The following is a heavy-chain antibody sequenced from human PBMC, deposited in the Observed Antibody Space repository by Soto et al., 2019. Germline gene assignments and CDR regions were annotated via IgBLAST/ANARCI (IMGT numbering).Heavy chain of an antibody. J-gene: IGHJ5*02. Sequence: QVQLQESGPGLVKPSETLSLTCTVSGGSISNYYWTWIRQPPGKGLAWIGYIYYIGSTNYNPSLTSRVTISVDMSKNQFSLKLSSVTAADTAVYYCARSRTTGNWFDPWGQGTLVTVSS. D-gene: IGHD4-17*01. CDR3: ARSRTTGNWFDP. CDR1: GGSISNYY. V-gene: IGHV4-59*01. CDR2: IYYIGST.